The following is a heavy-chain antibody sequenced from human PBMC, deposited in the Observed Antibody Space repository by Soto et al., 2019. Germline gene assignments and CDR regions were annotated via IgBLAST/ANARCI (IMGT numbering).Heavy chain of an antibody. D-gene: IGHD6-13*01. Sequence: LSLTCTVSGGSVSSGSYYWSWIRQPPGKGLEWIGYIYYSGSTNHNPSLKSRVTISVDTSKNQFSLKLSSVTAADTAVYYCARDRLAAAGTYYYYYGMDVWGQGTTVTVSS. CDR1: GGSVSSGSYY. J-gene: IGHJ6*02. CDR3: ARDRLAAAGTYYYYYGMDV. V-gene: IGHV4-61*01. CDR2: IYYSGST.